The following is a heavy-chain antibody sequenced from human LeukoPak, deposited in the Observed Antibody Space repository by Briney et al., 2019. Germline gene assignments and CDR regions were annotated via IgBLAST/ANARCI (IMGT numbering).Heavy chain of an antibody. V-gene: IGHV3-30*04. Sequence: PGRSLRLSCAASGFTFSSYAMHWVRQAPGKGLEWVAVISYDGSNKYYADSVKGRFTISRDNSKNTLYLQMNSLRAEDTAVYYCAKTIYDSSGYYYFDYWGQGTLVTVSS. CDR3: AKTIYDSSGYYYFDY. J-gene: IGHJ4*02. CDR1: GFTFSSYA. D-gene: IGHD3-22*01. CDR2: ISYDGSNK.